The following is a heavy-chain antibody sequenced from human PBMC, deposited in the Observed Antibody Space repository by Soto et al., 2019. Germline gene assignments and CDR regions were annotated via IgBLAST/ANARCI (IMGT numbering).Heavy chain of an antibody. D-gene: IGHD3-16*01. CDR3: ASLYYDYVWGEPRGYHYYYGMDV. J-gene: IGHJ6*02. V-gene: IGHV4-34*01. CDR2: INHSGST. Sequence: SETLSLTCAVYGGSFSGYYWSWIRQPPGKGLEWIGEINHSGSTNYNPSLKSRVTISVDTSKNQFSLKLSSVTAADTAVYYCASLYYDYVWGEPRGYHYYYGMDVWGQGPTVTVSS. CDR1: GGSFSGYY.